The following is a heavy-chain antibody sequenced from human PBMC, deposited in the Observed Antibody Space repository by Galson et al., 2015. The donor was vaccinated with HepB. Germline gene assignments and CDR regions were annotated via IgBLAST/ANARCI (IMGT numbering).Heavy chain of an antibody. D-gene: IGHD3-22*01. Sequence: SLRLSCAASGFTFSSYGIHWVRQAPGRGLEWVTLIWYDGSNKYYADSVKGRFTISRDNSKNTLYLQMNSLRAEDTAVYYCVRDYESSGYLDYWGQGTLVTVSS. CDR2: IWYDGSNK. J-gene: IGHJ4*02. CDR3: VRDYESSGYLDY. CDR1: GFTFSSYG. V-gene: IGHV3-33*01.